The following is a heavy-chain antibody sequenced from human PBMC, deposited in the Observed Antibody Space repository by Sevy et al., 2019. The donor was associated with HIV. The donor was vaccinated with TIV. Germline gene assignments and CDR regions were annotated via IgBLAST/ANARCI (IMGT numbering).Heavy chain of an antibody. D-gene: IGHD4-17*01. CDR2: ISSSSSYI. V-gene: IGHV3-21*01. Sequence: GGSLRLSCAGSGFTFNSHTMNWVRQAPGKGLEWVSSISSSSSYIYYGDSVKGRFTISRDNAKSSLFLQMNSLRAEDTAIYFCARLKGFGDYGAFDIWGQGTMVSVSS. CDR3: ARLKGFGDYGAFDI. CDR1: GFTFNSHT. J-gene: IGHJ3*02.